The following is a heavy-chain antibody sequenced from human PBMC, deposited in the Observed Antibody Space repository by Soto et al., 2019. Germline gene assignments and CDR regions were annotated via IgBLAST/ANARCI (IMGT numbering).Heavy chain of an antibody. J-gene: IGHJ4*02. CDR1: GFTVSSNY. V-gene: IGHV3-53*01. Sequence: GGSLRLSCAASGFTVSSNYMSWVRQAPGKGLEWVSVIYSGGSTYYADSVKGRFTIPRDNSKNTLYLQMNSLRAEDTAVYYCASQYGSGSYYNYWGQGTLVTVSS. CDR3: ASQYGSGSYYNY. CDR2: IYSGGST. D-gene: IGHD3-10*01.